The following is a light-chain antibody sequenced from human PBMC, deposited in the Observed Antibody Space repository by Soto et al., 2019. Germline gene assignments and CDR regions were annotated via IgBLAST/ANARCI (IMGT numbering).Light chain of an antibody. CDR2: DAS. Sequence: DIQMTPSPSTLSASVGDRVTITCRASQSISSWLAWYQQKPGKAPKLLIYDASSLESGVPSRFSGSGSGTEFTLTISSLKPDDFATYYCQQYNSYPWTFGQGTKVEIK. J-gene: IGKJ1*01. CDR1: QSISSW. CDR3: QQYNSYPWT. V-gene: IGKV1-5*01.